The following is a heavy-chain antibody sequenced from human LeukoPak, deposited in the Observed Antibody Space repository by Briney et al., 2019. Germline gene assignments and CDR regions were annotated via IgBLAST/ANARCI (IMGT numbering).Heavy chain of an antibody. CDR1: GFTVSSNY. CDR2: IYSGGST. D-gene: IGHD4-17*01. CDR3: TRRGYGDYAPFDY. V-gene: IGHV3-66*04. Sequence: GGSLRLSCAVSGFTVSSNYMSWVGQAPGKGLEGVAFIYSGGSTYYPDSVKGRCTISSDKSKKTLYLQMNSLRAEDTAVYYCTRRGYGDYAPFDYWGQRTLVTVSS. J-gene: IGHJ4*02.